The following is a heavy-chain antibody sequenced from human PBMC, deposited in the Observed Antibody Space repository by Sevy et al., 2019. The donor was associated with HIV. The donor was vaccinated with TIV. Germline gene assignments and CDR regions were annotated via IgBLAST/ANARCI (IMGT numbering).Heavy chain of an antibody. Sequence: GGSLRLSCAASGFTFSSYEMNWVRQAPGKGLEWVSYISSSGSTIYYADSVKGRFTISRDNAKNSLYLQMNSLRAEDTAVYYCARDAQEYDSSGYYLSHGMDVWGQGTTVTVSS. CDR2: ISSSGSTI. V-gene: IGHV3-48*03. CDR1: GFTFSSYE. J-gene: IGHJ6*02. CDR3: ARDAQEYDSSGYYLSHGMDV. D-gene: IGHD3-22*01.